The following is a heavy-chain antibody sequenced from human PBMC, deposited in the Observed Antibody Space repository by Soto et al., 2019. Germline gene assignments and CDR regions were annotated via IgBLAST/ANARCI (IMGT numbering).Heavy chain of an antibody. CDR2: ISAYNGNT. V-gene: IGHV1-18*01. J-gene: IGHJ1*01. D-gene: IGHD3-10*01. CDR1: GYTFTSYG. Sequence: QVQLVQSGAEVKKPGASVKVSCKASGYTFTSYGISWVRQAPGQGLEWMGWISAYNGNTNYAQKLQGRVTMTTDPSTSTAYMELRSLRSDDTAVYYCARSPRGGSGSYYIMVEYFQHWGQGTLVTVSS. CDR3: ARSPRGGSGSYYIMVEYFQH.